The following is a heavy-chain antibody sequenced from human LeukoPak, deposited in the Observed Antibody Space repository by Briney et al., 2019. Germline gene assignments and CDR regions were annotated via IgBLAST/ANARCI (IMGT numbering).Heavy chain of an antibody. Sequence: SQTLSLTCAIAGDSVSSNSAAWNWIRQSPSRGLEWLGRTYYRSKWYYDYAVAVKSRISINPDTSKNQFSLQLSSVTPEDTAVYYCARDPVGGSTIFDYWGQGTLVTVSS. CDR2: TYYRSKWYY. D-gene: IGHD1-26*01. CDR3: ARDPVGGSTIFDY. V-gene: IGHV6-1*01. J-gene: IGHJ4*02. CDR1: GDSVSSNSAA.